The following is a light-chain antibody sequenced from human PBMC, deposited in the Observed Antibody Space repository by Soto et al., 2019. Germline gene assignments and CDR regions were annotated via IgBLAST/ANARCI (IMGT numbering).Light chain of an antibody. CDR1: SSDVGNYNL. CDR3: CSYAGNTNYV. J-gene: IGLJ1*01. CDR2: EGN. Sequence: QSALTQPASVSGSPGQSITISCTGTSSDVGNYNLVSWYQQRPGKAPKVMIYEGNKRPSGVSNRFSGSKSGVTASLTISGLQVEDEADYYCCSYAGNTNYVFGTGTKGTVL. V-gene: IGLV2-23*01.